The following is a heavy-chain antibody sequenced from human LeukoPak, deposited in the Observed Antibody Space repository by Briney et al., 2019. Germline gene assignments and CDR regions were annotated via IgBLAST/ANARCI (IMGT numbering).Heavy chain of an antibody. V-gene: IGHV3-33*01. J-gene: IGHJ6*02. Sequence: GGSLRLSCAASGFTFSSYGMHWVRQAPGKGLEWVAVIWYDGSNKYYADSVKGRFTISRDNSKNTLYLQMNNLRAEDTAVYYCARDKDYGSGSYKYYYYGMDVWGQGTTVTVSS. D-gene: IGHD3-10*01. CDR1: GFTFSSYG. CDR3: ARDKDYGSGSYKYYYYGMDV. CDR2: IWYDGSNK.